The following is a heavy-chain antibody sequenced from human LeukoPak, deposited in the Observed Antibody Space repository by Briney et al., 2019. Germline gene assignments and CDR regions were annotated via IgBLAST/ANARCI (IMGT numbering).Heavy chain of an antibody. D-gene: IGHD5-12*01. V-gene: IGHV4-59*01. CDR3: ARGGYSGSDWTT. CDR2: IYHSGDT. J-gene: IGHJ5*02. CDR1: GGSISSFY. Sequence: SETLSLTCTVSGGSISSFYWNWIRQPPGKGLEWIAYIYHSGDTRYNPSLKSRVTISVDTSKSQFSLKLSSVTATDTAVYYCARGGYSGSDWTTWGQGTRVTVSS.